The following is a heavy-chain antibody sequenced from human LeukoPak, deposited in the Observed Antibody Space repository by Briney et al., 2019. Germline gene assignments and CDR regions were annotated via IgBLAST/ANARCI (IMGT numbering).Heavy chain of an antibody. J-gene: IGHJ5*02. D-gene: IGHD2-2*01. Sequence: SETLSLTCTVSGGSLSRSSYYWGWIRQPPGKGLEWIGRSYYSGSSYYNPSLKSRVTISVDTSKNQFSLRLSSVTAADTAVYYCARQDERVVVVPAAKQPWFDPWGQGTLVTVSS. CDR1: GGSLSRSSYY. CDR2: SYYSGSS. V-gene: IGHV4-39*01. CDR3: ARQDERVVVVPAAKQPWFDP.